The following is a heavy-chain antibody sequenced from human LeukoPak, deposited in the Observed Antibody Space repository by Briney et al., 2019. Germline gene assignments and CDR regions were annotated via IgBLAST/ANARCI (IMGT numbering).Heavy chain of an antibody. CDR2: IYYSGST. CDR3: ARLSGYSSSCVDY. CDR1: GGSISSSSYY. V-gene: IGHV4-39*01. J-gene: IGHJ4*02. Sequence: SETLSLTCTVSGGSISSSSYYWGWIRQPPGKGLEWIGSIYYSGSTYYHPSLKSRVTISVDTSKNQFSLKLSSVTAADTAVYYCARLSGYSSSCVDYWGQGTLVTVSS. D-gene: IGHD6-13*01.